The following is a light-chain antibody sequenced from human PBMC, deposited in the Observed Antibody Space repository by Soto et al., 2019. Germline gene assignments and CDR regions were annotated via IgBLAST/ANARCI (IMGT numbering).Light chain of an antibody. CDR1: SSNIGSNS. Sequence: QSVLTQAPSVSGTPGQRVTISCSGSSSNIGSNSVYWYQHLTGTAPKLLIYRNNQRPSGVPDRISGSKSDTSASLAISGLRSDDEADHYCATWDDSLSGFVFGPGTKVNGL. CDR2: RNN. CDR3: ATWDDSLSGFV. J-gene: IGLJ1*01. V-gene: IGLV1-47*01.